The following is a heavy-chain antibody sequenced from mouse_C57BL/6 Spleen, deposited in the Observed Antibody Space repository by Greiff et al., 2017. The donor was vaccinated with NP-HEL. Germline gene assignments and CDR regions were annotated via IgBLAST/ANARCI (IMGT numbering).Heavy chain of an antibody. Sequence: EVQLQQSGAELVRPGASVKLSCTASGFNIKDDYMHWVKQRPEQGLEWIGWIDPENGDTEYASKFQGKATITADTSSNTAYLQLSSLTSEDTAVYYCTTPYGSTHWYFDVWGTGTTVTVSS. CDR3: TTPYGSTHWYFDV. J-gene: IGHJ1*03. CDR2: IDPENGDT. CDR1: GFNIKDDY. D-gene: IGHD1-1*01. V-gene: IGHV14-4*01.